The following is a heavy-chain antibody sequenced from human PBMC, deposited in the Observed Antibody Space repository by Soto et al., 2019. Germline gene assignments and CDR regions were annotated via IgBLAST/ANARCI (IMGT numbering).Heavy chain of an antibody. V-gene: IGHV3-23*01. CDR2: ISGSGTTT. D-gene: IGHD6-19*01. CDR1: GFIFSSYA. Sequence: EVQLLESGGGLEQPGGSLRLSCAASGFIFSSYALSWVRQAPGKGLEWVSAISGSGTTTYYADSVKGRFTFSRINSLTMLYLKMTSLRAEDTAVYYCAKTNSGWYPPFASGGQGPLVTVSS. CDR3: AKTNSGWYPPFAS. J-gene: IGHJ4*02.